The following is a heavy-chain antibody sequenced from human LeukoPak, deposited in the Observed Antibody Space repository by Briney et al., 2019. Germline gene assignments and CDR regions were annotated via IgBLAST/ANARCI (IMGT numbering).Heavy chain of an antibody. CDR2: IIPIFGTA. D-gene: IGHD3-16*01. V-gene: IGHV1-69*13. CDR1: GGTFSSYA. J-gene: IGHJ4*02. Sequence: ASVKVSCKASGGTFSSYAISWVRQAPGQGLEWMGGIIPIFGTANYAQKFQGRVTITADESTSTAYMELSSLRSEDTAVYYCASSWVSFDRFDYWGQGTLVTVSS. CDR3: ASSWVSFDRFDY.